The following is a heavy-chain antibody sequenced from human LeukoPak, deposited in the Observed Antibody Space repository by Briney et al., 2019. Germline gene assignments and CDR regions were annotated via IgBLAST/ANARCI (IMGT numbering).Heavy chain of an antibody. CDR1: GFTFSRYW. CDR3: AREYVGYYDSSGYFDY. V-gene: IGHV3-48*04. J-gene: IGHJ4*02. CDR2: ISSSSSTI. Sequence: GGSLRLSCAASGFTFSRYWMNWVRQAPGKGLEWVSYISSSSSTICYADSVKGRFTISRDNAKNSLYLQMNSLRAEDTAVYYCAREYVGYYDSSGYFDYWGQGTLVTVSS. D-gene: IGHD3-22*01.